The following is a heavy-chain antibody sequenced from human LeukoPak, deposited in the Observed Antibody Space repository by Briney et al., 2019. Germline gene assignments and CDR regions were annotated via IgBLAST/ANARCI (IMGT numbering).Heavy chain of an antibody. CDR1: GFTFSSYG. CDR3: ARDGSGWSSDY. V-gene: IGHV3-33*08. CDR2: MWNDGITG. Sequence: GGSLRLSCAASGFTFSSYGMHWVRQAPGKGLEWVAVMWNDGITGKYADSVRGRFRVSGDNSKNTVHLRMDSLRPDDTSVYYCARDGSGWSSDYWGQGTLVTVSS. J-gene: IGHJ4*02. D-gene: IGHD6-19*01.